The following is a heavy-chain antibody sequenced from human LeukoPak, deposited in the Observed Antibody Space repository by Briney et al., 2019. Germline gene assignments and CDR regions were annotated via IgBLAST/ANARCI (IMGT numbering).Heavy chain of an antibody. CDR1: GFTVSSNY. D-gene: IGHD3-22*01. CDR3: TRGRTSYYYDSSGYFQH. Sequence: PGGSLRLSCAASGFTVSSNYMSWVRQAPGKGLEWVSVIYSGGSTYYADSVKGRFTISRDNSKNTLYLQMNSLKTEDTAVYYCTRGRTSYYYDSSGYFQHWGQGTLVTVSS. J-gene: IGHJ1*01. CDR2: IYSGGST. V-gene: IGHV3-66*01.